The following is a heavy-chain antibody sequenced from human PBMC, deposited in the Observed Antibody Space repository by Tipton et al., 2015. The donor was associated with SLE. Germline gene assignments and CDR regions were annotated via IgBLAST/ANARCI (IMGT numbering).Heavy chain of an antibody. CDR1: GGSISSHY. J-gene: IGHJ4*02. CDR2: IYYSGST. V-gene: IGHV4-59*11. CDR3: ARGGLRLGELGY. Sequence: TLSLTCTVSGGSISSHYWSWIRQPPGKGLEWIGYIYYSGSTNYNPSLKSRVTISVDTSKNQFPLNLSSVTAADTAGYYCARGGLRLGELGYWGQGTLVTVSA. D-gene: IGHD3-16*01.